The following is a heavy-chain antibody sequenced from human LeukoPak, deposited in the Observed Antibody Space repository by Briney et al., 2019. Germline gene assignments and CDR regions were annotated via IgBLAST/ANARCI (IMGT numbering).Heavy chain of an antibody. CDR1: GFTFSTYW. V-gene: IGHV3-7*01. CDR3: AKADLDY. Sequence: QPGGPLRLSCAASGFTFSTYWMSWVRQAPGKGVEWGATIKQGGSDKFYVDSVKGRFTISTDNAENSLYLQMNSLRAEDTAVYYCAKADLDYWGQGTLVTVSS. CDR2: IKQGGSDK. J-gene: IGHJ4*02.